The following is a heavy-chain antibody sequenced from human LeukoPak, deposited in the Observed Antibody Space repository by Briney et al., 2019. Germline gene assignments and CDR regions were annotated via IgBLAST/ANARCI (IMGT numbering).Heavy chain of an antibody. CDR3: ARDGDTVLTRGYYYYMDV. V-gene: IGHV3-21*01. Sequence: GGSLRLSCAASGFTFSSYEMNWVRQAPGKGLEWVSSISTSSSYIYYADSVKGRFTISRDNAKNSLYLQMNSLRAEDTALYYCARDGDTVLTRGYYYYMDVWGKGTTVTVSS. J-gene: IGHJ6*03. D-gene: IGHD4-23*01. CDR1: GFTFSSYE. CDR2: ISTSSSYI.